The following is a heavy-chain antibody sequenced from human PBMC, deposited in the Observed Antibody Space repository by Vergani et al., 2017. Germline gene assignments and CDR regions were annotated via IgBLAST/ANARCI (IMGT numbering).Heavy chain of an antibody. J-gene: IGHJ4*02. CDR2: IIPIFGTA. CDR1: GYTFTSYA. Sequence: QVQLVQSGAEVKKPGASVKVSCKASGYTFTSYAMHWVRQAPGQRLEWMGRIIPIFGTANYAQKFQGRVTITADESTSTAYMELSSLRSEDTAVYYCARSYSGYPADYWGQGTLVTVSS. CDR3: ARSYSGYPADY. D-gene: IGHD5-12*01. V-gene: IGHV1-69*13.